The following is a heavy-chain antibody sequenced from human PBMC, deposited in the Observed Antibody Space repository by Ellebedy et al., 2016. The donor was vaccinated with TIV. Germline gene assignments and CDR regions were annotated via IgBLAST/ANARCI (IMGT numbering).Heavy chain of an antibody. J-gene: IGHJ6*02. CDR3: ARDPDTIYGVVYHGMDV. CDR1: GFTFGAHW. D-gene: IGHD3-3*01. Sequence: PGGSLRLSCAAYGFTFGAHWMHWVRQAPGKGPVWVSRINSDGSSTKYADSVKGRFTISRDNAKNTLYLQMNSLRAEDTAVYYCARDPDTIYGVVYHGMDVWGQGTTVNVSS. CDR2: INSDGSST. V-gene: IGHV3-74*03.